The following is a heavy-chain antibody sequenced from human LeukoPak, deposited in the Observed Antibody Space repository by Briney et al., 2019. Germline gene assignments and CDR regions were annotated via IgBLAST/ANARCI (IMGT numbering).Heavy chain of an antibody. CDR1: GYTFTSYG. CDR3: AREIGPIQLHLWGSAFDS. Sequence: ASVKVSCKASGYTFTSYGISWVRQAPGQGLEWMGWISAYNGNTNYAQKLQGRVTMTTDTSTSTAYMELSSLRSGDTAVYYCAREIGPIQLHLWGSAFDSWGQGTLVTVSS. D-gene: IGHD5-18*01. V-gene: IGHV1-18*01. J-gene: IGHJ4*02. CDR2: ISAYNGNT.